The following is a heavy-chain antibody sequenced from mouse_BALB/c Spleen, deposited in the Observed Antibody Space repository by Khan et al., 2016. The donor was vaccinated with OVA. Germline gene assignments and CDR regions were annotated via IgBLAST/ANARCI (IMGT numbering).Heavy chain of an antibody. CDR3: ARSNYYGSSLYAMSY. V-gene: IGHV1S41*01. D-gene: IGHD1-1*01. CDR1: GYTFTSYW. Sequence: DLVKPGASVKLSCKASGYTFTSYWINWIKQRPGQGLEWIGRFAPGSGSTYYNEIFKGKATLTVDTYSSTDYSQLSSLSSEDSAVYFCARSNYYGSSLYAMSYCCHGTSVTVSS. J-gene: IGHJ4*01. CDR2: FAPGSGST.